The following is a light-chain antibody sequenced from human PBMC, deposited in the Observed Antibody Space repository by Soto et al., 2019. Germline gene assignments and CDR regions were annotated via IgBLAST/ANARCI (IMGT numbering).Light chain of an antibody. V-gene: IGKV2-28*01. CDR2: WGS. Sequence: DIVMTQSPLSLPVTPGEPASISCRSSQSLLHSNGYTYLDWYLQKQGQSPQLLIYWGSNRASGVPDRFSGSGSGTDFTLKISRVEAEDVGVYYCMQALQTPLTFGPGTKVDIK. CDR1: QSLLHSNGYTY. CDR3: MQALQTPLT. J-gene: IGKJ3*01.